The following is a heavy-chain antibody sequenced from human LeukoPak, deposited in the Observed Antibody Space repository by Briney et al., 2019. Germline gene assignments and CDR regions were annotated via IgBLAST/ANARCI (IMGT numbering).Heavy chain of an antibody. CDR1: GYTFTSYY. D-gene: IGHD4-17*01. CDR2: INPSGGST. J-gene: IGHJ4*02. CDR3: ARAGGDYPDFDY. Sequence: ASVKVSCKASGYTFTSYYMHWVRQAPGQGLEWMGIINPSGGSTSYAQKFQGRVTMTRDMSTSTVYMELSSLRSEDTAVYYCARAGGDYPDFDYWGQGTLVTVSS. V-gene: IGHV1-46*01.